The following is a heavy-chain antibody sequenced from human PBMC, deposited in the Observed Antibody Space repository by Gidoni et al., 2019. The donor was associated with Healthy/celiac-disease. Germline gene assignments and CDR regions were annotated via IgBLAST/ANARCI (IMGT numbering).Heavy chain of an antibody. J-gene: IGHJ4*02. CDR3: ARGIRGGFGASGY. Sequence: EVQLVESGGGLVQPGGSLRLSCAASGFTVSSNYMSWVRQAPGKGLEWVSVIYSGGRTYYADSVKGRFTISRDNSKNTLYLQMNSLRAEDTAVYYCARGIRGGFGASGYWGQGTLVTVSS. CDR1: GFTVSSNY. CDR2: IYSGGRT. D-gene: IGHD3-10*01. V-gene: IGHV3-66*02.